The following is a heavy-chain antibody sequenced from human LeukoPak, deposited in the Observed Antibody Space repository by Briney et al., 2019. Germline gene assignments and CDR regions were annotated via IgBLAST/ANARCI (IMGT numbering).Heavy chain of an antibody. CDR3: ARADYDFWSGYFVAFDY. CDR2: ISSGASTI. D-gene: IGHD3-3*01. Sequence: GGSLRLSCSASGFTFSSYEMNWVRQAPGKGLEWASSISSGASTIYYADSVKGRFTISRDNAKNSLYLQMNSLSAEDTAVYYCARADYDFWSGYFVAFDYWGQGTLATVSS. J-gene: IGHJ4*02. CDR1: GFTFSSYE. V-gene: IGHV3-48*03.